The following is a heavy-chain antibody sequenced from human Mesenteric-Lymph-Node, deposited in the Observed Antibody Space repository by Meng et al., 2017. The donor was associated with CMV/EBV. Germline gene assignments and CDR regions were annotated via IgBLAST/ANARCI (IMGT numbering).Heavy chain of an antibody. Sequence: SETLSLTCAVYGGSFSGYYWSWIRQPPGKGLEWIGEINHSGSANYNPSLKSRVAISVDTSKTQFSLELTSVTAADTALYYCARDGRSLWGYYFDYWGQGTLVTVSS. CDR3: ARDGRSLWGYYFDY. CDR2: INHSGSA. V-gene: IGHV4-34*01. CDR1: GGSFSGYY. J-gene: IGHJ4*02. D-gene: IGHD3-16*01.